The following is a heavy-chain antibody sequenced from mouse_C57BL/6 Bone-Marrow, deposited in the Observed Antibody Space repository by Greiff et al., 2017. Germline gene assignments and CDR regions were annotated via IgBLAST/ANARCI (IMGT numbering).Heavy chain of an antibody. CDR2: IDPSDSYT. J-gene: IGHJ2*01. V-gene: IGHV1-69*01. CDR1: GYTFTSYW. CDR3: AREADY. Sequence: QVHVKQPGAELVMPGASVKLSCKASGYTFTSYWMHWVKQRPGQGLEWIGEIDPSDSYTNYNQKFKGKSTLTVDKSSSTAYMQLSSRTSEDSAVYYCAREADYWGQGTTLTVSS.